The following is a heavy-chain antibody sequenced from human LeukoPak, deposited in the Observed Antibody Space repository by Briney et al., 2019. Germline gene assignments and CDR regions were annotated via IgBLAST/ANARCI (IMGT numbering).Heavy chain of an antibody. CDR2: IKPDGGEK. CDR3: ARDHTGYEYGSFTYHYQYMDV. V-gene: IGHV3-7*01. D-gene: IGHD5-12*01. CDR1: GFTFNNYW. Sequence: PGESLRLSCAASGFTFNNYWMSWVRQAPGKGLEWGANIKPDGGEKYYADSVKGRFTISRDNAKNSMYLQVNSLRADDTAVYYCARDHTGYEYGSFTYHYQYMDVWGKGTTVTVSS. J-gene: IGHJ6*03.